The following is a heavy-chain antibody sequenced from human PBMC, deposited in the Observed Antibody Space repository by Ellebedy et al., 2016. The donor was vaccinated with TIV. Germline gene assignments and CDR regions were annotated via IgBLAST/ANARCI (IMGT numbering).Heavy chain of an antibody. CDR1: GFTFSSYA. D-gene: IGHD6-19*01. J-gene: IGHJ4*02. V-gene: IGHV3-23*01. CDR2: ISVSGGST. Sequence: GESLKISCAASGFTFSSYAMGWVRQAPGKGLEWVSGISVSGGSTYYADSVKGRFTISRDNSKDTLYLQMNSLKPEDTAVYVYATLAVTGELDYWGQGTLVAVSS. CDR3: ATLAVTGELDY.